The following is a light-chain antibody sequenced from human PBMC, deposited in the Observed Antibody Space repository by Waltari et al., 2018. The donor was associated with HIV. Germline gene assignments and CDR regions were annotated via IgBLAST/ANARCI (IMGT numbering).Light chain of an antibody. Sequence: QSALTQPASVSGSPGQSITISCTGTSSDVGGYNYVSWYQQHPGKAPKLMIYAVSNRPSGVSNRLSGSKSGNTASLTIYGLQAEDEADYYCSSYTSSRSYVFGTGTRVTV. CDR2: AVS. V-gene: IGLV2-14*03. CDR1: SSDVGGYNY. J-gene: IGLJ1*01. CDR3: SSYTSSRSYV.